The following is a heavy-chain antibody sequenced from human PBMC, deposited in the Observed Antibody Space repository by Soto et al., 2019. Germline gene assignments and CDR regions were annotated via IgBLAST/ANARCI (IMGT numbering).Heavy chain of an antibody. D-gene: IGHD2-21*02. CDR1: GGSFSGYY. Sequence: QVQLQQWGAGLLKPSETLSLTCAVYGGSFSGYYWSWIRQPPGKGLEWIGEINHSGSTNYNPSLKGRVTISVDTSKNQFSLKLSSVTAADTAVYYCARAEHIVVVTAKFDYWGQGTLVTVSS. CDR2: INHSGST. V-gene: IGHV4-34*01. CDR3: ARAEHIVVVTAKFDY. J-gene: IGHJ4*02.